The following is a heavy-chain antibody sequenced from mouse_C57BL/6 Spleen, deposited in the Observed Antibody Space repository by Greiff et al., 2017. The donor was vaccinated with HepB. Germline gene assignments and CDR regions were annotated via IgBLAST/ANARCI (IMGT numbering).Heavy chain of an antibody. D-gene: IGHD4-1*01. CDR2: ISNGGGST. CDR1: GFTFSDYY. J-gene: IGHJ1*03. CDR3: ARQELGRGYFDV. V-gene: IGHV5-12*01. Sequence: EVQRVESGGGLVQPGGSLKLSCAASGFTFSDYYMYWVRQTPEKRLEWVAYISNGGGSTYYPDTVKGRFTISRDNAKNTLYLQMSRLKSEDTAMYYCARQELGRGYFDVWGTGTTVTVSS.